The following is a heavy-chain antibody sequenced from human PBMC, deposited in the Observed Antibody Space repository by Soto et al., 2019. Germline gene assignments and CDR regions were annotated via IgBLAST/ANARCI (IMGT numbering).Heavy chain of an antibody. CDR2: INPSGGST. Sequence: ASVKVSCKASGYTFTSYYMHWGRQAPGQGLEWMGIINPSGGSTSYAQKFQGRVTMTRDTSTSTVYMELSSLRSEDTAVYYCASPAGYCSSTSCPYYRPEEYYYYGMDVWGQGTTVTVSS. D-gene: IGHD2-2*01. CDR3: ASPAGYCSSTSCPYYRPEEYYYYGMDV. V-gene: IGHV1-46*01. CDR1: GYTFTSYY. J-gene: IGHJ6*02.